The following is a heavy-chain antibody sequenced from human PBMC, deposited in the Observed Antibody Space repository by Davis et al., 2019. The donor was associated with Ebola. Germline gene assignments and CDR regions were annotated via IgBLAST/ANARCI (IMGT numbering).Heavy chain of an antibody. CDR3: ASGRDGYNYDPWLADY. CDR1: GYTFTSYD. D-gene: IGHD5-24*01. CDR2: MNPNSGNT. J-gene: IGHJ4*02. Sequence: ASVKVSCKASGYTFTSYDINWVRQATGQGLEWMGWMNPNSGNTSYAQKFQGRVTMTRDTSTSTVYMELSSLRSEDTAVYYCASGRDGYNYDPWLADYWGQGTLVTVSS. V-gene: IGHV1-8*01.